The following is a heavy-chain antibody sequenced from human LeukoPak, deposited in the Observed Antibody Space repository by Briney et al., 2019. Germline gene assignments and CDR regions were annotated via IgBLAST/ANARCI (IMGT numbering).Heavy chain of an antibody. V-gene: IGHV3-48*03. Sequence: GGSLRLSCAASGFTFSSYEMNWVRQAPGKGLEWVSYISSSGSTIYYADSVKGRFTISRDNAKNSLYLQMNSLRAEDTALYYCAYGGYYYDSSEAFQHWGQGTLVTVSS. D-gene: IGHD3-22*01. CDR1: GFTFSSYE. CDR2: ISSSGSTI. J-gene: IGHJ1*01. CDR3: AYGGYYYDSSEAFQH.